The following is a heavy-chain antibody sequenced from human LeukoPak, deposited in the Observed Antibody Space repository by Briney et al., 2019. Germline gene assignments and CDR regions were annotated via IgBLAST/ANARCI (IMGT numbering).Heavy chain of an antibody. V-gene: IGHV3-33*01. CDR2: IWYDGSNK. Sequence: PGRSLRLSCAASGFTFSSYGMHWVRQAPGKGLEWVAVIWYDGSNKYYADSVKGRFTISRDNSKNTLYLQMNSLRAEDTAVYYCARDSRTGTTDDAFDIWGQGTMVTVSS. CDR3: ARDSRTGTTDDAFDI. CDR1: GFTFSSYG. D-gene: IGHD1-7*01. J-gene: IGHJ3*02.